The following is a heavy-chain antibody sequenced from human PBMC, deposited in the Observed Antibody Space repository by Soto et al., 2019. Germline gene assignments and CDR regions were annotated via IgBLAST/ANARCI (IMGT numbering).Heavy chain of an antibody. V-gene: IGHV3-30*03. D-gene: IGHD3-10*01. CDR1: GFTFSNSG. CDR2: ISSDGNTK. J-gene: IGHJ4*02. CDR3: TDQVASGY. Sequence: QVQLVESGGGVVQPGRSLRLSCAASGFTFSNSGMHWVRQAPGKGLEWVAVISSDGNTKYYADSVKGRFTISRDNSKNTLYLEMNGLRADDAALYYCTDQVASGYWGQGTLVTVSS.